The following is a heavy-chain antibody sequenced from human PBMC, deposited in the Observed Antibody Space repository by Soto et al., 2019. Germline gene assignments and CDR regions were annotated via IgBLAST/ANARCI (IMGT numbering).Heavy chain of an antibody. Sequence: SETLSLTCAAYGGSFSGYYWSWIRQPPGKGLEWIGEINHSGSTNYNPSLKSRVTISVDTSKNQFSLKLSSVTAADTAVYYCARGTTYSSSSYGYWGQGTLVTV. CDR2: INHSGST. D-gene: IGHD6-13*01. CDR1: GGSFSGYY. J-gene: IGHJ4*02. V-gene: IGHV4-34*01. CDR3: ARGTTYSSSSYGY.